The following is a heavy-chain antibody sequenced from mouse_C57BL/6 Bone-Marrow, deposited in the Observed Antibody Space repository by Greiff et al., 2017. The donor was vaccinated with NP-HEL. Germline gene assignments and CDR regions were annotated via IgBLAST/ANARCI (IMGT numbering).Heavy chain of an antibody. CDR2: INPNNGGT. J-gene: IGHJ3*01. CDR3: ARTLYYYGSGPFAY. CDR1: GYTFTDYN. D-gene: IGHD1-1*01. V-gene: IGHV1-22*01. Sequence: EVQLQQSGPELVKPGASVKMSCKASGYTFTDYNMHWVKQSHGKSLEWIGYINPNNGGTSYNQKFKGKATLTVNKSSSTAYMELRSLTSEDSAVYYCARTLYYYGSGPFAYWGQGTLVTVSA.